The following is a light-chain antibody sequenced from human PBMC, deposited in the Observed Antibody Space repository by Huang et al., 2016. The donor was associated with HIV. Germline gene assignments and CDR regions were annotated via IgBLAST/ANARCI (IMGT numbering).Light chain of an antibody. V-gene: IGKV3-15*01. CDR2: GAS. Sequence: EIVMTQSPATLSVSPGERVTLSCRASQSISSNLAWYQQKPGQAPRLLIYGASTMVTGIPARFSGSGSGTEFTLTISSLQSEDFAVYYCQKYNNWPRSFGPGTKLEIK. CDR1: QSISSN. J-gene: IGKJ2*03. CDR3: QKYNNWPRS.